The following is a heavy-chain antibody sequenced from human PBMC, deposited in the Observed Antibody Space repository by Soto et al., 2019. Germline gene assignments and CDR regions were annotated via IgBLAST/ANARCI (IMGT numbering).Heavy chain of an antibody. D-gene: IGHD3-10*01. CDR3: XXXXXXXXXXYYRC. V-gene: IGHV1-18*01. CDR1: GYTFTNYG. CDR2: ISAYNGNT. J-gene: IGHJ4*02. Sequence: QVQLVQSGAEVKKPGASVKVSCKASGYTFTNYGISWXXXXXXXXXXWMGWISAYNGNTNYAQKFQDRVTMTTDTXXXXXXXXXXXXXXXXXXXXXXXXXXXXXXXXYYRCWGQGTLVTVSS.